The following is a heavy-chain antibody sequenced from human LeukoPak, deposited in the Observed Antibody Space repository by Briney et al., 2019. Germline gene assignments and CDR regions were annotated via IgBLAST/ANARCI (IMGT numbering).Heavy chain of an antibody. CDR2: IYFSGST. J-gene: IGHJ4*02. CDR3: ARAPPDHYYDSSGYYGPGDY. Sequence: NTSETLSLTCTVSGGSISSYYYWGWIRQPPGKGLEWIGNIYFSGSTYYNPSLKSRVTISVDTSENQFSLNLSSVTAADTAVYYCARAPPDHYYDSSGYYGPGDYWGQGTLVTVSS. D-gene: IGHD3-22*01. V-gene: IGHV4-39*07. CDR1: GGSISSYYY.